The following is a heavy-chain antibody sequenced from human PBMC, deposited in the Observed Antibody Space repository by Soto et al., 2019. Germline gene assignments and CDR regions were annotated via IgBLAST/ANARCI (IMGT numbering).Heavy chain of an antibody. D-gene: IGHD2-15*01. CDR2: IYYSGST. Sequence: PSETLSLTCTVSGGSISSGGYYWSWIRQHPGKGLEWIGYIYYSGSTYYNPSLKSRVTISVDTSKNQFSLKLSSVTAADTAVYYCARDHDCSGGSCYFFAFDIWGQGTMVTVSS. J-gene: IGHJ3*02. V-gene: IGHV4-31*03. CDR1: GGSISSGGYY. CDR3: ARDHDCSGGSCYFFAFDI.